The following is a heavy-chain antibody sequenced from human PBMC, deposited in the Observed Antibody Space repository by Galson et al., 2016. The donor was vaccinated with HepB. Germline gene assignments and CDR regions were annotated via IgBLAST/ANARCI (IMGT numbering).Heavy chain of an antibody. Sequence: ETLSLTCTVSGGSISSHYWSWVRQAPGKGLEWVSGIGHGGATTYHADSVKGRFTISRDNSKNTLYLQMNSLRAEDTAVYYCAKGRCGGVSCYPGGNWGQGTLVTVSS. CDR1: GGSISSHY. CDR3: AKGRCGGVSCYPGGN. D-gene: IGHD2-21*01. J-gene: IGHJ4*02. V-gene: IGHV3-23*01. CDR2: IGHGGATT.